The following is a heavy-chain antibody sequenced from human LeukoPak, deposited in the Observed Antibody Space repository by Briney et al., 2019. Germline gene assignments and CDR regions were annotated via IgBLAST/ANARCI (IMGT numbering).Heavy chain of an antibody. CDR1: GDIFTTYW. CDR2: ISPGDSDT. V-gene: IGHV5-51*01. CDR3: ARRYSSGLYDYFDY. Sequence: GESLKISCKSSGDIFTTYWIGWVRQMPGKGLEWMGIISPGDSDTRYSPSFQGQVTISADKSITTSYLQWSSLKASDTAMYYCARRYSSGLYDYFDYWGQGTLVTVSS. J-gene: IGHJ4*02. D-gene: IGHD6-19*01.